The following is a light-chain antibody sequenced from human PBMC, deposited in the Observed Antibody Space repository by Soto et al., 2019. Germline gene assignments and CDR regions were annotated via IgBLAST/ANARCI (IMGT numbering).Light chain of an antibody. CDR3: QQYNNWPPIT. J-gene: IGKJ5*01. V-gene: IGKV3-15*01. CDR2: GAS. CDR1: QSVRSN. Sequence: EIVMTQPPATLSVSPGERATLSCRASQSVRSNLAWYQQKPRQAPRLLIYGASTRATDIPARFSGSGSGTDFTLTISNLQSEDFAVYNCQQYNNWPPITFGQGTRLE.